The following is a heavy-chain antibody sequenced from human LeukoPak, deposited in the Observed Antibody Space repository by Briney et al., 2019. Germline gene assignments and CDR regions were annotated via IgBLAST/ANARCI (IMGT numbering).Heavy chain of an antibody. J-gene: IGHJ4*02. Sequence: SGPTLVKPTQTLTLTCTFSGFSLSTSGVGVGWIRQPPGKALEWLALIYWNDDKRYSPSLKSRLTITKDTSKNQVVLTMTNMDPVDTATYYCAHRLVWNYHFDYWGQGTLVTVSS. D-gene: IGHD1-7*01. CDR3: AHRLVWNYHFDY. V-gene: IGHV2-5*01. CDR1: GFSLSTSGVG. CDR2: IYWNDDK.